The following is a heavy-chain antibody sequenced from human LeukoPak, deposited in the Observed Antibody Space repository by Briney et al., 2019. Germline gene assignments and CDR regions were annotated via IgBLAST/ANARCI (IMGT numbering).Heavy chain of an antibody. CDR1: GFTFSSYE. J-gene: IGHJ4*02. D-gene: IGHD6-13*01. CDR3: ARGVAAAGTGAYFDY. CDR2: ISSSGSTI. V-gene: IGHV3-48*03. Sequence: GRSLRLSCAASGFTFSSYEMNWVRQAPGKGLEWVSYISSSGSTIYYADSVKGRFTISRDNAKNSLYLQMNSLRAEDTALYYCARGVAAAGTGAYFDYWGQGTLVTVSS.